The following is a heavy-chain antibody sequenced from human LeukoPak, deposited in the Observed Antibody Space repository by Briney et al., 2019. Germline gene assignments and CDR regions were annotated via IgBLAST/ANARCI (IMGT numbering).Heavy chain of an antibody. Sequence: PGGSLRLSCAASGFTFSSYAMSWVRQAPGKGLEWVSAISGSGGSTYYADSVKGRFTISRDNSKNTLYVQMNSLRAEDTAVYYCAKDTRVGATNPDAFDIWGQGTMVTVSS. CDR2: ISGSGGST. CDR1: GFTFSSYA. J-gene: IGHJ3*02. D-gene: IGHD1-26*01. V-gene: IGHV3-23*01. CDR3: AKDTRVGATNPDAFDI.